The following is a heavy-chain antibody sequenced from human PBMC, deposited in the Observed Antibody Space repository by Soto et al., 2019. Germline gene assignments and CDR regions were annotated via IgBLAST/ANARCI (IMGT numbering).Heavy chain of an antibody. CDR2: ISYDGSNK. Sequence: GGSLRLSCAISGFTFSSYGMHWVRQAPGKGLEWVAVISYDGSNKYYADSVKGRFTISRDNSKNTLYLQMNSLRAEDTAVYYCAKVNTPWSGYYPHLDYWGQGTLVSLSS. J-gene: IGHJ4*02. V-gene: IGHV3-30*18. CDR3: AKVNTPWSGYYPHLDY. D-gene: IGHD3-3*01. CDR1: GFTFSSYG.